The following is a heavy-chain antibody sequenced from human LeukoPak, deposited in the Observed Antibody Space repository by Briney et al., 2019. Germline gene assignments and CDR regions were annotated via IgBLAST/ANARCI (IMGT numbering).Heavy chain of an antibody. D-gene: IGHD3-22*01. V-gene: IGHV6-1*01. CDR1: GDSVSSNSAA. J-gene: IGHJ3*02. CDR3: AQSITTDAFDI. Sequence: SQTLSLTCAISGDSVSSNSAAWTWIRQSPSRGLEWLGRTYYRSKWYNDYAVSVKSRISIHPDTSKNQFSLQLNSVTPGDTAIYYCAQSITTDAFDIWGQGTMVTVSS. CDR2: TYYRSKWYN.